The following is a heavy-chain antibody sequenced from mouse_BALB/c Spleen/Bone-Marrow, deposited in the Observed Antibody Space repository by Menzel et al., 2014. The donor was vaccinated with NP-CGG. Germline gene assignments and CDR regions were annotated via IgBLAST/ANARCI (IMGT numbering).Heavy chain of an antibody. CDR3: ARSGKVRNAMDY. D-gene: IGHD2-14*01. J-gene: IGHJ4*01. CDR2: ISGYYGDA. CDR1: GYTFTDHV. Sequence: VQLQQSGAKLVRPGVSVKISCKGSGYTFTDHVIHWVKRSHAKSLEWIGVISGYYGDAIYNQKFKGKATMTVDKSSSTAYMELARLTSEDSAIYYCARSGKVRNAMDYWGQGTSVTVSS. V-gene: IGHV1S137*01.